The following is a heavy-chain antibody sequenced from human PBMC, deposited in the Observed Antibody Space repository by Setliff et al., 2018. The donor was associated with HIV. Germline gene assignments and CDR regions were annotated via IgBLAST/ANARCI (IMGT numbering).Heavy chain of an antibody. D-gene: IGHD3-16*02. CDR2: IYYSGST. Sequence: SETLSLTCTVSGGSISSGGYYWSWIRQQPGKGLEWIGYIYYSGSTYYNPSLKSRVTILVDTSKNQFSLKLSSVTAADTAVYYCARGYPVSYYYYMDVWGKGTTVTVSS. CDR1: GGSISSGGYY. J-gene: IGHJ6*03. V-gene: IGHV4-31*02. CDR3: ARGYPVSYYYYMDV.